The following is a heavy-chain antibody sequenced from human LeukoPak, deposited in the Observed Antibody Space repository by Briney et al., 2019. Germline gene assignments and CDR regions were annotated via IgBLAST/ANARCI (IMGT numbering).Heavy chain of an antibody. Sequence: SVKVSCKASGGTFSSYAISWVRQAPGQGLEWMGGIIPIFGTANYAQKFQGRVTITTDESTSTAYMELSSLRSEDTAMYYCASGDVTVTNNFDFWGQGTLVTVSS. D-gene: IGHD4-17*01. CDR1: GGTFSSYA. CDR3: ASGDVTVTNNFDF. J-gene: IGHJ4*02. V-gene: IGHV1-69*05. CDR2: IIPIFGTA.